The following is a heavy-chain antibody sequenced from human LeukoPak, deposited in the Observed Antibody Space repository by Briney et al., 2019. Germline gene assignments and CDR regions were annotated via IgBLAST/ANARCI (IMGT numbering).Heavy chain of an antibody. Sequence: GASVKVSCKASGYTFSNYDMNWARQAPGQGLEWMGWISAYNGNTNYAQKLQGRVTMTTDTSTSTAYMELRSLRSDDTAVYYCARDMGPEYHDSSGSSPFDYWGQGTLVTVSS. V-gene: IGHV1-18*01. CDR1: GYTFSNYD. CDR3: ARDMGPEYHDSSGSSPFDY. D-gene: IGHD3-22*01. CDR2: ISAYNGNT. J-gene: IGHJ4*02.